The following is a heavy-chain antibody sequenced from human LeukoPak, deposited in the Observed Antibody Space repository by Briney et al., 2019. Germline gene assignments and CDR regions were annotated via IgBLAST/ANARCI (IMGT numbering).Heavy chain of an antibody. CDR2: IGAYNGNT. Sequence: ASVKVSCKASGYTFTSYGISWVRQAPGQGLEWMGWIGAYNGNTNYAQKLQGRVTMTTDTSTSTAYMELRSLRSDDTAVYYCARKKSDSGSYSLCAFDIWGQGTMVTVSS. V-gene: IGHV1-18*01. J-gene: IGHJ3*02. CDR1: GYTFTSYG. CDR3: ARKKSDSGSYSLCAFDI. D-gene: IGHD1-26*01.